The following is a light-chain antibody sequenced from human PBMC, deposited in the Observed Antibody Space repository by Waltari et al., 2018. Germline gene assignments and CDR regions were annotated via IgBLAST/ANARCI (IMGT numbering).Light chain of an antibody. Sequence: WYQQRPGQSPLLVIYQDTKRPSEIPERFSGSKSANAATLTITGTQAVDEADYYCQALGTGAWVFGGGTKLTVL. CDR2: QDT. J-gene: IGLJ3*02. V-gene: IGLV3-1*01. CDR3: QALGTGAWV.